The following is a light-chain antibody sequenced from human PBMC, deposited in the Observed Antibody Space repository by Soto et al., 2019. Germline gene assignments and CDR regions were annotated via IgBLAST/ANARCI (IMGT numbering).Light chain of an antibody. V-gene: IGLV1-40*01. CDR1: SSNIGARFD. Sequence: QSVLTQPPSVSGAPGQRVTVSCTGSSSNIGARFDVHWYQQLPGTAPRLLIYANGNRPSGVPDRFSGSKSGTSASLAITGLQAEDEADYYCQSYDSSLRSYVFGTGTKVTVL. J-gene: IGLJ1*01. CDR2: ANG. CDR3: QSYDSSLRSYV.